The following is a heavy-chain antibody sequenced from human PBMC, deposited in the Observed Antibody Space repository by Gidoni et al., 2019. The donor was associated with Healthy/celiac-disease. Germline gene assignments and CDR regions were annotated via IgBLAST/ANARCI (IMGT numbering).Heavy chain of an antibody. J-gene: IGHJ6*02. V-gene: IGHV3-30*18. CDR1: GFTFSSYG. CDR2: ISYDGSNK. D-gene: IGHD3-16*01. CDR3: AEDSFTSKYYYYGMDV. Sequence: AASGFTFSSYGMHWVRQAPGKGLGWVAVISYDGSNKYYADSVKGRFTISRDNSKNTLYLQMNSLRAEDTAVYYCAEDSFTSKYYYYGMDVWGQGTTVTVSS.